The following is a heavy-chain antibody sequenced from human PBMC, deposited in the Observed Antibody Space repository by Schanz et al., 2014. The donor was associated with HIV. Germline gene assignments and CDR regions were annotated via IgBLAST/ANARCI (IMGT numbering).Heavy chain of an antibody. Sequence: EMQLVESGGDLVQPGGSLRLSCVASGFAFSTYSMNWVRQAPGKGLEWLSYISSSGATIYYADSVRGRLTISRDNAKNSLSLQMNSLRAEDTAVYYCAKDRFEHFYYSSGPYDYFDYWGQGTRVTVTS. D-gene: IGHD3-22*01. J-gene: IGHJ4*02. CDR1: GFAFSTYS. V-gene: IGHV3-48*04. CDR2: ISSSGATI. CDR3: AKDRFEHFYYSSGPYDYFDY.